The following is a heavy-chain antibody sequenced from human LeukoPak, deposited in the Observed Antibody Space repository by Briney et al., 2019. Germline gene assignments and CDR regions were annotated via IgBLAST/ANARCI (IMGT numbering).Heavy chain of an antibody. CDR2: IIPIFGTA. CDR3: ARGPGRGYSGYDHYYYYMDV. J-gene: IGHJ6*03. D-gene: IGHD5-12*01. V-gene: IGHV1-69*06. CDR1: GGTFSSYA. Sequence: GASVKVSCKASGGTFSSYAISWVRQAPGQGLEWMGGIIPIFGTANYAQKFQGRVTITADKSTSTAYMELSSLRSEDTAVYYCARGPGRGYSGYDHYYYYMDVWGKGTTVTVSS.